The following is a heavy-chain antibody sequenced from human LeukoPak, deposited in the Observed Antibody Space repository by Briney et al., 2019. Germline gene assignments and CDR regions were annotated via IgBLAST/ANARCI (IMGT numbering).Heavy chain of an antibody. Sequence: GGSLRLSCAASGFTFSSYEMNWVRQAPGQGQERVSYISSSGSTIYYADSVKSRFTISRDNAKNSLYLQMHSLRAEDTAVYYCASRDIVATIDAPYFDYWGQGTLVTVSS. J-gene: IGHJ4*02. D-gene: IGHD5-12*01. CDR2: ISSSGSTI. V-gene: IGHV3-48*03. CDR1: GFTFSSYE. CDR3: ASRDIVATIDAPYFDY.